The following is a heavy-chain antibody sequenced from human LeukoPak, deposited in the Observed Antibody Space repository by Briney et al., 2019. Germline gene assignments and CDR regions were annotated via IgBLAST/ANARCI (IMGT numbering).Heavy chain of an antibody. CDR1: GFTFSNAW. CDR2: IKSKTDGGTT. Sequence: GSLRLSCAASGFTFSNAWMSWVRQAPGKGLEWVGRIKSKTDGGTTDYAAPVKGRFTISRDDSKNTLYLQMNSLKTEDTAVYYCTTDFLPGYSSYYFDYWGQGTLVTVSS. J-gene: IGHJ4*02. D-gene: IGHD5-18*01. CDR3: TTDFLPGYSSYYFDY. V-gene: IGHV3-15*01.